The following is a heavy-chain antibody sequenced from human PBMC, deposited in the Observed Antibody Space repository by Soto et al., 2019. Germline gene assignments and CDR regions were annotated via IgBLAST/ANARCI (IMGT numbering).Heavy chain of an antibody. D-gene: IGHD6-19*01. Sequence: SQTLSLTCAISGDSVSSNSAAWNWIRQSPSRGLEWLGRTYYRSKWYNDYAVSLKSRITINPDTSKNQFSLQLNSVTPEDTAVYYCARDRKVAGTVYYYGMDXWGQGTTVTVS. CDR1: GDSVSSNSAA. CDR2: TYYRSKWYN. CDR3: ARDRKVAGTVYYYGMDX. J-gene: IGHJ6*02. V-gene: IGHV6-1*01.